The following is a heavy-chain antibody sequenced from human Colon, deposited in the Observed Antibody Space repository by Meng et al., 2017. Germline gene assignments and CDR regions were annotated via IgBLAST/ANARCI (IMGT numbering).Heavy chain of an antibody. D-gene: IGHD6-19*01. Sequence: VQLQGSGPGLGKPSGHLSLTRTVSGGSITSRDWWSWVRQTPGKGLEWIGETYQNGRPNYNPSLKSRVTISVDKSKNQFSLNMTSVTAADTAVYYCAREVVVAGTRNWLDPWGQGILVTVSS. V-gene: IGHV4-4*02. CDR3: AREVVVAGTRNWLDP. CDR1: GGSITSRDW. CDR2: TYQNGRP. J-gene: IGHJ5*02.